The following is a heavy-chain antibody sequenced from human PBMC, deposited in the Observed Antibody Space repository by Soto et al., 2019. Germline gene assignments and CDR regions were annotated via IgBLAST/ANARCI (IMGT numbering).Heavy chain of an antibody. CDR1: GGSFSGYY. J-gene: IGHJ6*02. CDR3: ARGIAVAGGGMEV. V-gene: IGHV4-34*01. Sequence: QVQLQQWGAGLLKPSETLSLTCAVYGGSFSGYYWSWIRQPPGKGQEWIGEINHSGSTNYNPSLKSGVTISADTSTNQFCVKLGSVTVADTGMEFCARGIAVAGGGMEVWGQGTTVTVPS. D-gene: IGHD3-16*01. CDR2: INHSGST.